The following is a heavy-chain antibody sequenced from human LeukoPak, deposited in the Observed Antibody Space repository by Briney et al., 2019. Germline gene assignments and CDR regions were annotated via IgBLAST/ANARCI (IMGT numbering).Heavy chain of an antibody. Sequence: GGSLRLSCAASGFTVSSYVMHWVRQAPGKGLEWVASKSHDGSNAYFADSVRGRFSISSDNSKNTLYEQMNSLRVEDTAVYYCARGRDGYNRHSDYWGQGTLVTVSS. CDR3: ARGRDGYNRHSDY. CDR1: GFTVSSYV. V-gene: IGHV3-30*04. CDR2: KSHDGSNA. D-gene: IGHD5-24*01. J-gene: IGHJ4*02.